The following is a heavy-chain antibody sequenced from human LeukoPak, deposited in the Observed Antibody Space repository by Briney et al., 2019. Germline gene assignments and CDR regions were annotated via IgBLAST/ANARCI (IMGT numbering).Heavy chain of an antibody. CDR3: ARGMQLWCADY. Sequence: GGSLRLSCAASGFTFSSYTMNWVRQAPGKGLEWVSSISSSSSYIYYADSVKCRFTISRDNAKNSLYLQMNSLRAEDTAVYYCARGMQLWCADYWGQGTLVTVSS. CDR1: GFTFSSYT. J-gene: IGHJ4*02. D-gene: IGHD5-18*01. CDR2: ISSSSSYI. V-gene: IGHV3-21*01.